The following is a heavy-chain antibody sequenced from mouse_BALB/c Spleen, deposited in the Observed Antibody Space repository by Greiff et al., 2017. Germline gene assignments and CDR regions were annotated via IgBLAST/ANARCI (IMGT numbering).Heavy chain of an antibody. J-gene: IGHJ4*01. CDR3: ARGGFYYDYDYAMDY. V-gene: IGHV5-17*02. CDR1: GFTFSSYA. D-gene: IGHD2-4*01. Sequence: EVNVVESGGGLVKPGGSLKLSCAASGFTFSSYAMSWVRQTPEKRLEWVAYISSGSSTIYYADTVKGRFTISRDNPKNTLFLQMTSLRSEDTAMYYCARGGFYYDYDYAMDYWGQGTSVTVSS. CDR2: ISSGSSTI.